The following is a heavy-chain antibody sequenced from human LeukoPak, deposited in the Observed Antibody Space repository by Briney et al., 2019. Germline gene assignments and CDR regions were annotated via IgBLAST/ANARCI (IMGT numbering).Heavy chain of an antibody. CDR3: ARGRVSYWELLAFDI. Sequence: SETLSLTCTVSGGSISSYYWSWIRQPPGKGLEWIGYIYYSGSTNYNPSLKSRATISVDTSKNQFSLKLSSVTAADTAVYYCARGRVSYWELLAFDIWGQGTMVTVSS. D-gene: IGHD1-26*01. J-gene: IGHJ3*02. CDR2: IYYSGST. CDR1: GGSISSYY. V-gene: IGHV4-59*01.